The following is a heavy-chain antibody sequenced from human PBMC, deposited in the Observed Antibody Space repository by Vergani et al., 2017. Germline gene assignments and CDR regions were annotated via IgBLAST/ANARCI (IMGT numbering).Heavy chain of an antibody. D-gene: IGHD1-26*01. Sequence: QVQLQESGPGLVKPSETLSLTCTVSGGSISSYYWSWIRQPPGKGLEWIGYIYYSGSTNYNPSLKSRVTISVDTSKNQFSLKLSSVTAADTAVYYCARMGLLSAFDIWGQGTMGTVSS. CDR1: GGSISSYY. J-gene: IGHJ3*02. CDR2: IYYSGST. CDR3: ARMGLLSAFDI. V-gene: IGHV4-59*01.